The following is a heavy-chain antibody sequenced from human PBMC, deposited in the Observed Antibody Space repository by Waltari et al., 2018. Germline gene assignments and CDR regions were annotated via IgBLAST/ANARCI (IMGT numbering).Heavy chain of an antibody. CDR2: VYYGGNT. D-gene: IGHD5-12*01. J-gene: IGHJ4*02. CDR1: GGSISSSRYY. V-gene: IGHV4-39*07. Sequence: QLQLQESGPGLVKPSETLSLTCTVSGGSISSSRYYWGWIRQPPGKGLEWIGSVYYGGNTHSNPSLKSRVTISVDTSKNQCSLKLNSVTAADTAVYYCARVAIYTGYDFDYWGQGTPVTVSS. CDR3: ARVAIYTGYDFDY.